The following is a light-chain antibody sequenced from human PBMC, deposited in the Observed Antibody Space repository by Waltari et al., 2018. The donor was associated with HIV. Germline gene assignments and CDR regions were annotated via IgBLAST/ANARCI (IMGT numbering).Light chain of an antibody. CDR2: EVR. V-gene: IGLV2-8*01. J-gene: IGLJ1*01. CDR1: DVGGVNY. Sequence: DVGGVNYFSWYQQHPGQDPKLIQCEVRERPAGVHDRFSGSKSGNTASLTVSGLQAEDEAEYYCSSYAGSNNHVFGSGTKVTVL. CDR3: SSYAGSNNHV.